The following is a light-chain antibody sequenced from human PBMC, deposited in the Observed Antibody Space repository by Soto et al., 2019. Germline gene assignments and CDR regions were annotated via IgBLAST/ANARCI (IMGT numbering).Light chain of an antibody. J-gene: IGKJ1*01. CDR3: QQRKNWQVT. V-gene: IGKV3-11*01. CDR2: DAS. CDR1: QTIDTN. Sequence: EIVMTQSPGTLSVSPGERATLSCRASQTIDTNLAWYQQKPGQAPRLLIYDASNRATGIPARFSGSGSGTDFTLTISSLEPEDFAVYYCQQRKNWQVTFGQGTKVDIK.